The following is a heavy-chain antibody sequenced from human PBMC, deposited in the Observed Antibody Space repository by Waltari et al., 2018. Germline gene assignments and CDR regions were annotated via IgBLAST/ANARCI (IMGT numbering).Heavy chain of an antibody. J-gene: IGHJ4*02. CDR2: IYYRGTT. CDR1: GDSIHRDNYY. CDR3: ASYDIWNGYYLDW. V-gene: IGHV4-39*01. D-gene: IGHD3-3*01. Sequence: QLQLQESGPGLVNPSETLSLTCTVSGDSIHRDNYYWAWIRRPPGKGLEGIGSIYYRGTTYYSPSLNSRVTISIDTSRKQFSLKLTSVTAADTATYYCASYDIWNGYYLDWWGQGTLVTVSS.